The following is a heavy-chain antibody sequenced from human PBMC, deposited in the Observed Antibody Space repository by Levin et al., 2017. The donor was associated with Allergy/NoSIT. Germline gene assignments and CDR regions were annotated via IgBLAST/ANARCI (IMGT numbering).Heavy chain of an antibody. CDR3: ARGPGGGNPVLGMDV. CDR1: GYSISSGYY. D-gene: IGHD2-15*01. Sequence: PSETLSLTCTVSGYSISSGYYWGWIRQPPGKGLEWIGSIYHSGSTYYNPSLKSRVTISVDTSKNQFSLKLSSVTAADTAVYYCARGPGGGNPVLGMDVWGQGTTVTVSS. CDR2: IYHSGST. J-gene: IGHJ6*02. V-gene: IGHV4-38-2*02.